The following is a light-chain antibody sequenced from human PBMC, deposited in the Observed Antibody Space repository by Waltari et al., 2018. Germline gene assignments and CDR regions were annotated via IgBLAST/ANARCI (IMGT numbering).Light chain of an antibody. J-gene: IGLJ2*01. CDR2: GNS. CDR3: QSYDSSPSGVV. Sequence: QPVLTPPPSASGVPGQSVTISCTGSTSNIAAVYVVHGYQQLPGTAPKLLIYGNSNRPSGVPDRFSASKSGTSASLAITGLQAEDEADYYCQSYDSSPSGVVFGGGTKLTVL. CDR1: TSNIAAVYV. V-gene: IGLV1-40*01.